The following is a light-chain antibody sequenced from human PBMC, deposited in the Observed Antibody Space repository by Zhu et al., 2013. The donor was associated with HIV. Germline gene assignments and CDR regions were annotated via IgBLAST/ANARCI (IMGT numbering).Light chain of an antibody. CDR1: QSVRNK. CDR2: GAS. Sequence: ERVMTQSPATLSVSPGERATLSCRASQSVRNKLAWYQKNPGQAPRLLIYGASTRATGIPARFSGSGSGTDFTLTISRLEPEDFAVYYCQQYGSSPPWTFGLGTKVEIK. J-gene: IGKJ1*01. V-gene: IGKV3-15*01. CDR3: QQYGSSPPWT.